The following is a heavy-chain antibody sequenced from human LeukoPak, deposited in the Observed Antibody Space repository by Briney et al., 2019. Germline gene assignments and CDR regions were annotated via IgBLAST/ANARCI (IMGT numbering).Heavy chain of an antibody. CDR2: INPNSGGT. Sequence: ASVKVSCKAFKYTFTDYYMHWVRQAPGQGLEWMGWINPNSGGTNYAQKFQGRVTMTRDTSISTAYMELSRLRSDDTAVYYCARDKGWWLPDPLYYFDYWGQGTLVTVSS. V-gene: IGHV1-2*02. J-gene: IGHJ4*02. CDR1: KYTFTDYY. CDR3: ARDKGWWLPDPLYYFDY. D-gene: IGHD5-12*01.